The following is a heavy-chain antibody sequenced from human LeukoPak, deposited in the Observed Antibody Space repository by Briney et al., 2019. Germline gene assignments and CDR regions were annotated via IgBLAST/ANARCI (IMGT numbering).Heavy chain of an antibody. J-gene: IGHJ4*02. CDR1: GYTFTSYG. CDR2: ISAYNGNT. V-gene: IGHV1-18*01. D-gene: IGHD6-19*01. CDR3: ARVFGIAVANYFDY. Sequence: GASVKVSCKASGYTFTSYGISWVRQAPGQGLEWMGWISAYNGNTNYAQKLQGRVTMTTDTSTSTAYMELRGLRSDDTAVYYCARVFGIAVANYFDYWGQGTLVTVSS.